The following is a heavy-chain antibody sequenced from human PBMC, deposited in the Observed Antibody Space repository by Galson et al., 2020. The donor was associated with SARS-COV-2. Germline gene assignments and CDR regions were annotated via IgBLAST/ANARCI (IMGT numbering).Heavy chain of an antibody. CDR3: ARLYITIFGVAPEGAFDI. Sequence: GGSLRLSCAASGFTVSSNYMSWVRQAPGKGLEWVSVIYSGGSTYYADSVKGRFTISRDNSKNTLYLQMNSLRAEDTAVYYCARLYITIFGVAPEGAFDIWGQGTMVTVSS. CDR2: IYSGGST. V-gene: IGHV3-53*01. CDR1: GFTVSSNY. J-gene: IGHJ3*02. D-gene: IGHD3-3*01.